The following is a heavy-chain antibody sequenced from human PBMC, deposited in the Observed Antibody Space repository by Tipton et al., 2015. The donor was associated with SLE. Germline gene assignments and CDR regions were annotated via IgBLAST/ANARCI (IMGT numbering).Heavy chain of an antibody. V-gene: IGHV4-34*01. CDR2: SNDSGKT. J-gene: IGHJ3*02. D-gene: IGHD3-10*01. Sequence: TLSLTCAVYGGSLSGQYWSWIRQTPGKGLECIGESNDSGKTNYNPALKSRATISVDTSKNQFSLKLSSVTAADTAVYYCASQGAYGLGKYAFDIWGQGTMVTVSS. CDR3: ASQGAYGLGKYAFDI. CDR1: GGSLSGQY.